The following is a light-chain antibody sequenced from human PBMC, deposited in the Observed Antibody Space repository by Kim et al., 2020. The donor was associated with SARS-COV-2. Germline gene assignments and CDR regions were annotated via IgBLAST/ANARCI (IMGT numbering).Light chain of an antibody. J-gene: IGKJ2*01. CDR2: DAS. CDR1: QSISSW. Sequence: SASVGDRVTITCRASQSISSWLAWYQQKPGKAPKLLIYDASSVESGVPSRFSGSGSGTEFSLTISSLQPDDFATYYCQQYNSYSYTFGQGTKLEI. V-gene: IGKV1-5*01. CDR3: QQYNSYSYT.